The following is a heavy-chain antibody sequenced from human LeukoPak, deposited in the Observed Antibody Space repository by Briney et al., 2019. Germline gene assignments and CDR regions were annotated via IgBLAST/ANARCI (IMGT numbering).Heavy chain of an antibody. D-gene: IGHD1-7*01. CDR3: ARNSDWSYDY. Sequence: GGSLRLSCAASGLTFSSNWMTWVRQAPGKGLEWLANINPDGSDKSYVDSMKGRFTISRDNAKNSLYLQMNGLRADDTAVYYCARNSDWSYDYWGQGTLVTVSS. CDR2: INPDGSDK. V-gene: IGHV3-7*01. J-gene: IGHJ4*02. CDR1: GLTFSSNW.